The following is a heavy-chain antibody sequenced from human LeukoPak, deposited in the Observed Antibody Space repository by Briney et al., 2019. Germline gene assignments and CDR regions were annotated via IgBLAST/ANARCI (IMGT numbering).Heavy chain of an antibody. CDR2: IYHSGST. J-gene: IGHJ4*02. Sequence: PSETLSLTCAVSGGSIKSNNWWSWVRQPPGKGLEWIGEIYHSGSTNYNPSLESRVTVSVDKSKNQFSLDLSSVTAADTAVYYCARSDYYDSSGYSPPFDYWGQGTLVTVSS. V-gene: IGHV4-4*02. D-gene: IGHD3-22*01. CDR3: ARSDYYDSSGYSPPFDY. CDR1: GGSIKSNNW.